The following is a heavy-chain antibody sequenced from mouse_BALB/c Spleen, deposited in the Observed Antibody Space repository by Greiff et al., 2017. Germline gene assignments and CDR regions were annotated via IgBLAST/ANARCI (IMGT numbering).Heavy chain of an antibody. J-gene: IGHJ4*01. V-gene: IGHV2-5-1*01. D-gene: IGHD1-1*01. CDR2: IWRGGST. CDR1: GFSLTSYG. Sequence: QVHVKQSGPSLVQPSQSLSITCTVSGFSLTSYGVHWVRQSPGKGLEWLGVIWRGGSTDYNAAFMSRLSITKDNSKSQVFFKMNSLQADDTAIYYCAKKGYGPYAMDYWGQGTSVTVSS. CDR3: AKKGYGPYAMDY.